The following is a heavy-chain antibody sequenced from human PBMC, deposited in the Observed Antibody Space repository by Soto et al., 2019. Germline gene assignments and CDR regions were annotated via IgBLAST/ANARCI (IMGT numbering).Heavy chain of an antibody. J-gene: IGHJ5*02. CDR2: IYYSGST. Sequence: SETLSLTCSVSGGSISSGDYYWNWIRQPPGKGLEWIGHIYYSGSTYYNSSLKSRVTISLDTSKNQFSLKLSSVTAADTAVYYCARGPLLWFGNNWFDPWGQGTLVTVSS. V-gene: IGHV4-30-4*01. CDR1: GGSISSGDYY. D-gene: IGHD3-10*01. CDR3: ARGPLLWFGNNWFDP.